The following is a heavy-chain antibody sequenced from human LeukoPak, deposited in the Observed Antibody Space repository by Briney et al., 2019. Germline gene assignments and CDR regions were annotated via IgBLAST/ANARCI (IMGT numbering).Heavy chain of an antibody. Sequence: SQTLSLTCTVSGGSIGSGSYYWSWIRQPAGKGLEWIGRIYTSGSTNYNPSLKSRVTISVDTSKNQFSLKLSSVTAADTAVYYCARRGVVADAFDIWGQGTMVTVSS. CDR2: IYTSGST. J-gene: IGHJ3*02. CDR3: ARRGVVADAFDI. V-gene: IGHV4-61*02. CDR1: GGSIGSGSYY. D-gene: IGHD2-15*01.